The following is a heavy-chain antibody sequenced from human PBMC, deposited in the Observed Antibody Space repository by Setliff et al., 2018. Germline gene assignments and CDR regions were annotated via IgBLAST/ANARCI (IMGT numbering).Heavy chain of an antibody. D-gene: IGHD3-3*01. CDR1: GFTFSSYS. CDR2: ISSSSSYI. CDR3: ARGFHNSWSGYYHPFRGVDY. V-gene: IGHV3-21*01. J-gene: IGHJ4*02. Sequence: GESLRLSCAASGFTFSSYSMNWVRQAPGKGLEWVSSISSSSSYIYYADSVKGRFTISRDNAKNSLYLQMNSLRAEDTAVYYCARGFHNSWSGYYHPFRGVDYWGQGTLVTVSS.